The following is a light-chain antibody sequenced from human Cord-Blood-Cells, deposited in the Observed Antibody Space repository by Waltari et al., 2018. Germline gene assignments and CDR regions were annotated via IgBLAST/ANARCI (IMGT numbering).Light chain of an antibody. CDR1: QSISSY. CDR3: QQSYSTPYT. CDR2: AAS. Sequence: DIQMTQSPSSLAASVGDRVTITCRASQSISSYLNWYQQKPGKAPKPLIYAASSLQSGVPSTFRGSGSGTDFPLPISSLQPEDFATYSCQQSYSTPYTFGQGTKLEIK. V-gene: IGKV1-39*01. J-gene: IGKJ2*01.